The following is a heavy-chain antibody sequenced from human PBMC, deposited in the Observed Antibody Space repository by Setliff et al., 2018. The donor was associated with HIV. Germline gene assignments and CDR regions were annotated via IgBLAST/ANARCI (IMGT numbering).Heavy chain of an antibody. V-gene: IGHV4-39*01. CDR3: ARLILGELSLFGPYWYFDL. J-gene: IGHJ2*01. D-gene: IGHD3-16*02. Sequence: SETLSLTCTVSGGSISSYYWGWIRQPPGKGLEWIGTVYYTGSTFYNPSLESRVTISVDTSKNQFSLKLRSVTATDTTVYYCARLILGELSLFGPYWYFDLWGRGTPVTVSS. CDR1: GGSISSYY. CDR2: VYYTGST.